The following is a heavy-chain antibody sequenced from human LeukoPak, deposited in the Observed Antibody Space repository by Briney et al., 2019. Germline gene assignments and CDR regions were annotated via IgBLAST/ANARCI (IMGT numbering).Heavy chain of an antibody. D-gene: IGHD1-26*01. J-gene: IGHJ5*02. CDR2: IVVGSGNT. V-gene: IGHV1-58*02. Sequence: SVKVSCKASGFTFTSSAMQWVRQARGQRLEWIGWIVVGSGNTNYAQKFQGRVTITRDMSTSTAYMELSSLRSEDTAVYYCARGRDSGSYRWFDPWGQGTLVTVSS. CDR1: GFTFTSSA. CDR3: ARGRDSGSYRWFDP.